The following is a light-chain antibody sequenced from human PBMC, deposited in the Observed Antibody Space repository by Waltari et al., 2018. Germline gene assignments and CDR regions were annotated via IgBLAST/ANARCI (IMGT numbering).Light chain of an antibody. V-gene: IGKV3-20*01. Sequence: DIVLTQSPGTLSLSPGERATLSCRASQSVTSSLLAWYQQRPGQAPRLVISGASSRATGISERFSGSGSGTDFTLTITRLEPEDFAVYYCQQYGRSPPTFGQGTKVDIK. J-gene: IGKJ1*01. CDR2: GAS. CDR3: QQYGRSPPT. CDR1: QSVTSSL.